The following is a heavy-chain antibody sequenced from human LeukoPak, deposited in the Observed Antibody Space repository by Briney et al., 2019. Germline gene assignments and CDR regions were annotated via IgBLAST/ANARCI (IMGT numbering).Heavy chain of an antibody. CDR1: GYTFTGNH. V-gene: IGHV1-2*02. Sequence: EASVKVSCKASGYTFTGNHLHWVRQAPGQGLEWMGRINPNNGGTSFAQNFQGRVTLTRDTSISTAYMELSTLRSDDTAVYYCARGAGPKAFDVWGQGTMVTVPT. J-gene: IGHJ3*01. CDR3: ARGAGPKAFDV. CDR2: INPNNGGT.